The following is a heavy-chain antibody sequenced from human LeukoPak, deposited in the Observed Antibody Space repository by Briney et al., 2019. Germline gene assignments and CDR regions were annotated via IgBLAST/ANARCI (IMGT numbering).Heavy chain of an antibody. CDR2: IYYSGST. CDR1: GGSISSSSYY. V-gene: IGHV4-39*07. D-gene: IGHD3-10*01. Sequence: SETLSLTCTVSGGSISSSSYYWGWIRQPPGKGLEWIGSIYYSGSTYYNPSLKSRVTISVDTSKNQFSLKLSSVTAADTAVYYCARYYGSGSIEDPIRHSTCYAFDIWGQGTMVTVSS. CDR3: ARYYGSGSIEDPIRHSTCYAFDI. J-gene: IGHJ3*02.